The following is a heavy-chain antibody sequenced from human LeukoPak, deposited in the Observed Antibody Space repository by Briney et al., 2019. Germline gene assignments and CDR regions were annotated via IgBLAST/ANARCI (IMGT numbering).Heavy chain of an antibody. D-gene: IGHD3-3*01. CDR1: GFTFSSYA. V-gene: IGHV3-23*01. Sequence: GGSLRLSCAASGFTFSSYAMSWVRQAPGKGLEWVSAISGSGGSTYYADSVKGRFTISRDNSKNTLYLQMNSLRAEDTAVYYCAKNLRFLEWKGRYFDYWGQGTLVTVSS. CDR2: ISGSGGST. J-gene: IGHJ4*02. CDR3: AKNLRFLEWKGRYFDY.